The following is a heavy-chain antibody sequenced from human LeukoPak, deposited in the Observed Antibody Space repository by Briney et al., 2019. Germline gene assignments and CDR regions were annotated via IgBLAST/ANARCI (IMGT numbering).Heavy chain of an antibody. J-gene: IGHJ6*03. D-gene: IGHD1-1*01. V-gene: IGHV3-30*02. CDR1: GFTFSSYG. CDR2: IRYDGSNK. CDR3: AKSWERRIYYYYSMDV. Sequence: GGSLRLSCAASGFTFSSYGMHWVRQAPGKGLEWVAFIRYDGSNKYYADSVKGRFTISRDNSKNTLYLQMNSLRAEDTAVYYCAKSWERRIYYYYSMDVWGKGTTVTVSS.